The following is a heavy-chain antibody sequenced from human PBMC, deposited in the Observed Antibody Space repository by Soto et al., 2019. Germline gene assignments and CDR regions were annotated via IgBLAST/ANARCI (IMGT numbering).Heavy chain of an antibody. CDR1: GDSVSSNIAA. CDR3: ARNLGGPRDY. J-gene: IGHJ4*02. V-gene: IGHV6-1*01. Sequence: SQTLSLTCAISGDSVSSNIAAWDWIRQSPSRGLEWLGRTYYRSKWYTDYAVSVRSRITINPDTSENQFTLQLISITPEDTAVYYCARNLGGPRDYWGQGTLVAVSS. D-gene: IGHD3-16*01. CDR2: TYYRSKWYT.